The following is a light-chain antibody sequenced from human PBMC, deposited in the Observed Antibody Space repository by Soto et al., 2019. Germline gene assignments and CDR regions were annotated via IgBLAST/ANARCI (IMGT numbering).Light chain of an antibody. CDR2: GAS. CDR1: QSVASN. V-gene: IGKV3-15*01. CDR3: QQYHNWPPQYT. J-gene: IGKJ2*01. Sequence: EIVMTQSPASLSVSPGDGATLSCRARQSVASNVAWYQQKPGQGPRLLIHGASTRALGVPARFSGSGSGTDFTLTISSLQSEDFAVYYCQQYHNWPPQYTFGQGTKLQIK.